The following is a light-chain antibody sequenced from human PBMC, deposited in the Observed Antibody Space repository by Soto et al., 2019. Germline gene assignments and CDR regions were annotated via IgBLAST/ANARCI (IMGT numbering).Light chain of an antibody. J-gene: IGLJ2*01. CDR3: CSYAGSSTLV. CDR1: SSDVGSYNL. Sequence: QSALTQPASVSGSPGQSITISCTGTSSDVGSYNLVSWYQQHPGKAPKLMIYEGSKRPSGVSNRFSGSKSGNTASLTISGLQAEDADDYYCCSYAGSSTLVFGGGTKLTVL. CDR2: EGS. V-gene: IGLV2-23*01.